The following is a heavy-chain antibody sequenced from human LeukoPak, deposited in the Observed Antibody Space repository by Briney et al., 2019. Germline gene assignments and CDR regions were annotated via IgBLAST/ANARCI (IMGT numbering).Heavy chain of an antibody. CDR3: ARVSASGFNNWFDP. D-gene: IGHD1-26*01. CDR1: GGTFSSYA. V-gene: IGHV1-69*04. J-gene: IGHJ5*02. Sequence: SVKVSCKASGGTFSSYAISWVRQAPGQGLEWMGRIIPILGIANYAQKFQGRVTIAADKSTSTAYMELSSLRSEDTAVYYCARVSASGFNNWFDPWGQGTLVTVSS. CDR2: IIPILGIA.